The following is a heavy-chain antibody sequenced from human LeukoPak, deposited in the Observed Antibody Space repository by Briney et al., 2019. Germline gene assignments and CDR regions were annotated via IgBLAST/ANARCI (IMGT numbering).Heavy chain of an antibody. V-gene: IGHV3-53*01. J-gene: IGHJ3*02. CDR2: NYSGGST. Sequence: GGSLRLSCAASGFTVSSNYMSWVRQAPGRGLEWVSINYSGGSTYYADSVKGRFNISRDNSKNTLYLQMNSLRAEDTAVYYCARDKSSPHAFDIWGQGTMVTVSS. CDR3: ARDKSSPHAFDI. CDR1: GFTVSSNY.